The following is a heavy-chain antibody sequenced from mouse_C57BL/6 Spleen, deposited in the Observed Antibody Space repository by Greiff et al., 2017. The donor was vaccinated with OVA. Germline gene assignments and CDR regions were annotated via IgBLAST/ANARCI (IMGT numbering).Heavy chain of an antibody. CDR3: ARWDYGTGAY. CDR1: GYTFTSYW. J-gene: IGHJ3*01. CDR2: IDPSDSET. V-gene: IGHV1-52*01. Sequence: VQLQQPGAELVRPGSSVKLSCKASGYTFTSYWMHWVKQRPIQGLEWIGNIDPSDSETHYNQKFKDKATLTVDKSSSTAYMQLSSLTSEDSAVYYCARWDYGTGAYWGQGTLVTVSA. D-gene: IGHD2-1*01.